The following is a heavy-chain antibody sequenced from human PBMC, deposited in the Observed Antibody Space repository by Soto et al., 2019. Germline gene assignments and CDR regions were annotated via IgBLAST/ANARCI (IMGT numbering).Heavy chain of an antibody. CDR1: GFPFTTYG. J-gene: IGHJ4*02. V-gene: IGHV3-30*03. CDR2: ISYDGSNR. Sequence: QVQLVESGGGVVQPGRSLRLSCAASGFPFTTYGMHWVREGPGKGLEWVAVISYDGSNRYYADSVKGRFTISRDNSKNTVYLQMNDLRPEDTALYYCVGGQYYFDYRGQGTLGTVSS. CDR3: VGGQYYFDY. D-gene: IGHD3-10*01.